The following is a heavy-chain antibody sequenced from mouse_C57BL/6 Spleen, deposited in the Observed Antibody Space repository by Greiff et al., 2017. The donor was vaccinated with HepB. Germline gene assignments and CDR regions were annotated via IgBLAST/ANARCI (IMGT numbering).Heavy chain of an antibody. CDR3: TRGPATVVATNFDY. V-gene: IGHV5-9-1*02. J-gene: IGHJ2*01. Sequence: EVQRVESGEGLVKPGGSLKLSCAASGFTFSSYAMSWVRQTPEKRLEWVAYISSGGDYIYYADTVKGRFTISRDNARNTLYLQMSSLKSEDTAMYYCTRGPATVVATNFDYWGQGTTLTVSS. CDR1: GFTFSSYA. CDR2: ISSGGDYI. D-gene: IGHD1-1*01.